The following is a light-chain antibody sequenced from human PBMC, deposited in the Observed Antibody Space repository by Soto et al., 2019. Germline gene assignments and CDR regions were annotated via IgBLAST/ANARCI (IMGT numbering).Light chain of an antibody. CDR3: HSYDSSLSGYV. CDR1: SSNIGAGYD. CDR2: GNS. J-gene: IGLJ1*01. Sequence: QSVLTQPPSVSGAPGQRVTVSCTGSSSNIGAGYDVHWYQQLPGTAPKLHIFGNSNRPSGVPDRFSGSKSGTSASLAITGLQAEDEADYYCHSYDSSLSGYVFGPGTKLTVL. V-gene: IGLV1-40*01.